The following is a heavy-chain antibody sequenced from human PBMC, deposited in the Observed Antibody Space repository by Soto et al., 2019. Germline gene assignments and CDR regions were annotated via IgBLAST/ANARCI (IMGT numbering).Heavy chain of an antibody. CDR3: ARVAVEMATIHVFDY. Sequence: QVQLVESGGGVVQPGRSLRLSCAASGFTFSSYAMHWVRQAPGKGLEWVAVISYDGSNKYYADSVKGRFTISRDNSKNTLYLQMNSLRAEYTGVYYCARVAVEMATIHVFDYWGQGSLVTFSS. CDR1: GFTFSSYA. CDR2: ISYDGSNK. J-gene: IGHJ4*02. V-gene: IGHV3-30-3*01. D-gene: IGHD5-12*01.